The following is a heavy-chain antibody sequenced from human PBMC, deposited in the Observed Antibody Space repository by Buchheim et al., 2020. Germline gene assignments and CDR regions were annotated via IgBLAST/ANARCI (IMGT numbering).Heavy chain of an antibody. Sequence: QVQLVESGGGVVQPGRSLRLSCAASGFTFSSYGMHWVRQAPGKGLEWVAFIRYDGSNKYYADSVKGRFTISRDNSKNTLYLKMNSLRAEDTAVYYCAKEEGIAVAGGVYWGQGTL. CDR1: GFTFSSYG. CDR3: AKEEGIAVAGGVY. V-gene: IGHV3-30*02. D-gene: IGHD6-19*01. J-gene: IGHJ4*02. CDR2: IRYDGSNK.